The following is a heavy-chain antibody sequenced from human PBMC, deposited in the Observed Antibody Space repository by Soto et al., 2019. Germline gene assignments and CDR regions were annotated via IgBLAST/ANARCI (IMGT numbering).Heavy chain of an antibody. J-gene: IGHJ4*02. CDR3: ARSGGLDRDFNY. CDR1: GGTFSSDS. Sequence: QVQLVQSGAEVKKPGSSVKVSCKASGGTFSSDSFSWVRQAPGQGLEWMGGILPMFDTPIYAQKFQDRVTITADEATSKAYMQLGSLKSGDTAVYYCARSGGLDRDFNYWGQGSLVTVSS. D-gene: IGHD2-15*01. V-gene: IGHV1-69*12. CDR2: ILPMFDTP.